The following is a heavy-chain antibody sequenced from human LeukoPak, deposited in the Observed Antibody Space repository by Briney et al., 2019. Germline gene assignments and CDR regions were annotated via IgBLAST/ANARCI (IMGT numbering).Heavy chain of an antibody. CDR1: GGSFSVYY. CDR2: INHSGST. CDR3: ARGLLTTAGSISAPEFDY. Sequence: SEILSLTCAVYGGSFSVYYWSWIRQPQGKGLEWIGEINHSGSTNYNPSLKSRVTISVDTSKNQFSLKLSSVTAADTAVYYCARGLLTTAGSISAPEFDYWGQGTLVTVSS. D-gene: IGHD3-22*01. V-gene: IGHV4-34*01. J-gene: IGHJ4*02.